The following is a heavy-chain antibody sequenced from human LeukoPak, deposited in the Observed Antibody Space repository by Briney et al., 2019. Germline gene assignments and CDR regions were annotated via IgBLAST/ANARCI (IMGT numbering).Heavy chain of an antibody. Sequence: GGSLRLSCAASGFTFSSYSMNWVRQAPGRGLEWVSSISSSSSYIYYADSVKGRFTISRDNAKNSLYLQMNSLRAEDTAVYYCARDRDDYYGSGSYFDHWGQGTLVTVSS. V-gene: IGHV3-21*01. CDR3: ARDRDDYYGSGSYFDH. CDR1: GFTFSSYS. D-gene: IGHD3-10*01. CDR2: ISSSSSYI. J-gene: IGHJ5*02.